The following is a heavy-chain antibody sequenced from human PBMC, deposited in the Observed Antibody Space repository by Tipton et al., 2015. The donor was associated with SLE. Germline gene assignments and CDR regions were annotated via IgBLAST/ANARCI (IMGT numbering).Heavy chain of an antibody. D-gene: IGHD3-22*01. CDR3: ARAASYYDSSGFPDL. J-gene: IGHJ4*02. Sequence: RSLRLSCAASGFTFSNYDMQWVRQAPGKGLEWVAFIQDDGSKKYYGDSVKGRFTISRDNSKSTLYLQMNSLRAEDTAVYHCARAASYYDSSGFPDLWGQGIQVTVSS. V-gene: IGHV3-33*05. CDR2: IQDDGSKK. CDR1: GFTFSNYD.